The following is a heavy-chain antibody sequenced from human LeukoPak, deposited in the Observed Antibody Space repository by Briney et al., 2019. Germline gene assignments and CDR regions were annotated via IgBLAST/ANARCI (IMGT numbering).Heavy chain of an antibody. J-gene: IGHJ6*02. Sequence: GGSLRLSCAASGFTFSSYAMSWVRQAPGKGLEWVSAISGSGGSTYYADSVKGRFTISRDNSKNTLYLQMNSLRAEDTAVYYCAKEGEEYYDYVWGSYRPPNYYYGMDVWGQGTTVTVS. CDR2: ISGSGGST. V-gene: IGHV3-23*01. CDR3: AKEGEEYYDYVWGSYRPPNYYYGMDV. CDR1: GFTFSSYA. D-gene: IGHD3-16*02.